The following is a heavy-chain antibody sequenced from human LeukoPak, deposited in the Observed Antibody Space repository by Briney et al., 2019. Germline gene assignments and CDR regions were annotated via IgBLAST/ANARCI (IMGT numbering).Heavy chain of an antibody. CDR2: IYYSGST. J-gene: IGHJ3*02. V-gene: IGHV4-30-4*01. CDR1: GGSISSGDYY. D-gene: IGHD3-22*01. CDR3: ARASTWIVVADRPGLGAFDI. Sequence: PSETLSLTCTVSGGSISSGDYYWSWIRQPPGKGLEWIGYIYYSGSTYYNPSLKSRVTISVDTSKNQFSLKLSSVTAADTAVYYCARASTWIVVADRPGLGAFDIWGQGTMVTVSS.